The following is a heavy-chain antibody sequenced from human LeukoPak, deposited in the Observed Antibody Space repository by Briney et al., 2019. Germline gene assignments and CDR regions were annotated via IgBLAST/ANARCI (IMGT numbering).Heavy chain of an antibody. CDR1: GFTLSTYW. CDR3: ARDSAGNDY. CDR2: IKPDGSEK. D-gene: IGHD6-13*01. J-gene: IGHJ4*02. Sequence: GGSLRLSCAASGFTLSTYWMSWVRQAPGKGLEWVANIKPDGSEKYYVDSVKGRFTISRDSAKNSLYLQMNSLRAEDSAMYYCARDSAGNDYWGQGTLVTVSS. V-gene: IGHV3-7*01.